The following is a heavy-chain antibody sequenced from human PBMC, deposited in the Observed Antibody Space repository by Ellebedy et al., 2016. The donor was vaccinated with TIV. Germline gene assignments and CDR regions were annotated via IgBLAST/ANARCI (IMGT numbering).Heavy chain of an antibody. Sequence: GESLKISCAASGFSFRTYGMHWVRHPPGKGLEWMAVIWYDGSQKYYADSVTGRFTVSRDNSKNTLYLQMNSLRAEDTAVYYCARVSNPGTALPGADKAHPPGYWGQGTLVIVSP. CDR2: IWYDGSQK. D-gene: IGHD2-8*02. J-gene: IGHJ4*02. V-gene: IGHV3-33*08. CDR3: ARVSNPGTALPGADKAHPPGY. CDR1: GFSFRTYG.